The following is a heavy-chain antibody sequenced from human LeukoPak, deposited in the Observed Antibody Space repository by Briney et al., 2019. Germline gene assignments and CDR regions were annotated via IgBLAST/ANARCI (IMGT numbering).Heavy chain of an antibody. CDR1: GYSFTSYW. D-gene: IGHD6-13*01. CDR2: IYPGDSDT. V-gene: IGHV5-51*01. Sequence: LGESLKISCKGSGYSFTSYWIGWVRQMPGKGLEWMGIIYPGDSDTRYSPSFQGQVTIPADKSINTAYLQWSSLKASDTGMYYCARQDIAAADDAFDIWGQGTMVTVSS. CDR3: ARQDIAAADDAFDI. J-gene: IGHJ3*02.